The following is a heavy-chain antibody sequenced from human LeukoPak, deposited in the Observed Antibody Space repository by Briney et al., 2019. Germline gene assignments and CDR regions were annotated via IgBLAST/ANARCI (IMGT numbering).Heavy chain of an antibody. V-gene: IGHV3-20*04. CDR3: ARDRGFGELWGPFDY. J-gene: IGHJ4*02. D-gene: IGHD3-10*01. Sequence: GGSLSLSCAASGFTFDDYGMSWVRHAPGGGREWVSGINWDGGSTGYADSVKGRFTISRDNAKNSLYLQMNSLRAEDTAWYYCARDRGFGELWGPFDYWGQGTLVTVSS. CDR1: GFTFDDYG. CDR2: INWDGGST.